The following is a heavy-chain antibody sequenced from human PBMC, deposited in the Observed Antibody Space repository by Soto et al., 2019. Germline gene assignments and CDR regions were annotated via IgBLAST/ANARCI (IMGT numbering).Heavy chain of an antibody. D-gene: IGHD3-16*01. CDR1: GYSFTRYG. J-gene: IGHJ6*02. Sequence: QVQLVQSGAEVKKPGASVKVSCKASGYSFTRYGISWVRQAPGQGLEWMGWISGYNADTNYPENLQGRVTMTTDTSTGTAYMEVRNLISDDTAVYYCAGMGVVPYYYYGLDVWGQGTTVTVSS. CDR2: ISGYNADT. V-gene: IGHV1-18*01. CDR3: AGMGVVPYYYYGLDV.